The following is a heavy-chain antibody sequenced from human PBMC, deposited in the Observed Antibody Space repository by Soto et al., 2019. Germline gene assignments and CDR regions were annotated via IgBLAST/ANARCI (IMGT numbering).Heavy chain of an antibody. CDR2: ITPYNGNV. V-gene: IGHV1-45*02. CDR1: GWIFTFQY. J-gene: IGHJ4*02. Sequence: QMQLLQSGAEVKKTGSSVKISCKTSGWIFTFQYLHWVRQAPGQGLEWLGWITPYNGNVKYAQHFPGRISLTRDNSLNPLFLELRDLRPEDTGLYYCARSATSGDQHFIDSWGQGTLVTVSS. D-gene: IGHD7-27*01. CDR3: ARSATSGDQHFIDS.